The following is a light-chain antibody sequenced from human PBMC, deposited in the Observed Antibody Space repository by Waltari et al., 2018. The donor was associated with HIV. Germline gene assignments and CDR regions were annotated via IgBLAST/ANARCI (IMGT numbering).Light chain of an antibody. CDR3: GTWDSSLSRYV. J-gene: IGLJ1*01. V-gene: IGLV1-51*01. CDR2: DNE. Sequence: QSVLTQPPSVSAAPGQKVTISCSGDNSNVANNFVSWYQQLPGRPPRLLIYDNEKRPSRIPDLFSALKAGMSATLVITGHHIVDDADYYCGTWDSSLSRYVFGTGTTVAVL. CDR1: NSNVANNF.